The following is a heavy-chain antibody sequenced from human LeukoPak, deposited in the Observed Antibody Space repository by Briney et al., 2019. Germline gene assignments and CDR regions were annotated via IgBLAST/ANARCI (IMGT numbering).Heavy chain of an antibody. D-gene: IGHD5/OR15-5a*01. CDR2: INPHSDGT. Sequence: GASVKVSCKASGYTFTEYYMHWVRQAPGQGLEWMGWINPHSDGTNYAQKFQGRVTMTRDTSISTAYMELSRLRSDDTAVYYCARFDQVSETAGGYWGQGTLVTVSS. CDR1: GYTFTEYY. CDR3: ARFDQVSETAGGY. J-gene: IGHJ4*02. V-gene: IGHV1-2*02.